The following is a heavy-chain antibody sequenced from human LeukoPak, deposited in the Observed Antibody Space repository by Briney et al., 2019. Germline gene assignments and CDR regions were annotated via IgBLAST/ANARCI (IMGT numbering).Heavy chain of an antibody. J-gene: IGHJ4*02. Sequence: RGSLRLSCAASGFTLGSANAMTWVRQAPGKGLEWVSLISASGSATYYADSVRGRFAISRDISKNTLFLQMSSLRTEDTAVHYCAKGTLFGVVTSFDFWGQGTLVTVSS. CDR3: AKGTLFGVVTSFDF. D-gene: IGHD3-3*01. CDR1: GFTLGSANA. CDR2: ISASGSAT. V-gene: IGHV3-23*01.